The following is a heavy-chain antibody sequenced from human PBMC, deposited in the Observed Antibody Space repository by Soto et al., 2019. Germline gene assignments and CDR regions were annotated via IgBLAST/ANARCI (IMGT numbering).Heavy chain of an antibody. V-gene: IGHV1-18*01. CDR1: GYTFTSYG. CDR3: ASPQARAAGLQPSTLYYYGMDV. J-gene: IGHJ6*02. D-gene: IGHD6-13*01. CDR2: ISAYNGNT. Sequence: ASVKVSCKASGYTFTSYGISWVRQAPGQGLEWMGWISAYNGNTNYAQKLQGRVTMTTDTSTSTAYMELRSLRSDDTAVYYCASPQARAAGLQPSTLYYYGMDVWGQGTTVTVSS.